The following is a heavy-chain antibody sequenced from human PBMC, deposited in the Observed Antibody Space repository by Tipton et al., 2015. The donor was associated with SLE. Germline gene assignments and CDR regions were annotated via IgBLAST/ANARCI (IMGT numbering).Heavy chain of an antibody. V-gene: IGHV4-59*01. CDR2: ICHSVRI. J-gene: IGHJ4*02. CDR3: ASAQWDANIYFDY. CDR1: GDSLTSEC. D-gene: IGHD1-26*01. Sequence: TLSLTCKVSGDSLTSECWGWIRQTPAKGLEWVGYICHSVRINYNPSLKSRVTISVDTPNNQFSLRLSSATAADTAVYYCASAQWDANIYFDYWGQGALVTVSS.